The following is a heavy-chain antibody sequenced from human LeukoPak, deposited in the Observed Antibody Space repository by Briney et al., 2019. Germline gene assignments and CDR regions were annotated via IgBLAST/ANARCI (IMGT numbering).Heavy chain of an antibody. V-gene: IGHV3-74*01. CDR3: ARDQLGGGDCTFDY. Sequence: GGSLRLSCAASGFTFSSYWMHWVRQAPGKRLVWVSRINSDGSSTSYADSVKGRFTISRDSAKNTLYLQMNSLRAEDTAVYYCARDQLGGGDCTFDYWGQGTLVTVSS. D-gene: IGHD2-21*02. CDR2: INSDGSST. J-gene: IGHJ4*02. CDR1: GFTFSSYW.